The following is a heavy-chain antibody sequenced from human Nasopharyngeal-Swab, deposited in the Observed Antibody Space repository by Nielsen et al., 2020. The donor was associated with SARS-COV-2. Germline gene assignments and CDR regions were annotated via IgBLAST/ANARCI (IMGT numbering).Heavy chain of an antibody. J-gene: IGHJ4*02. Sequence: ETLSLTCAVYGGSFSGYYWSWIRQPPGKGLEWVSVIYSGGSTNYADSVKGRFTVSRDNSENTLYLQMNSLRAEDTAVYYCANRRGSSWHPYCFDFWGQGTLVTVSS. CDR1: GGSFSGYY. D-gene: IGHD6-13*01. V-gene: IGHV3-53*01. CDR2: IYSGGST. CDR3: ANRRGSSWHPYCFDF.